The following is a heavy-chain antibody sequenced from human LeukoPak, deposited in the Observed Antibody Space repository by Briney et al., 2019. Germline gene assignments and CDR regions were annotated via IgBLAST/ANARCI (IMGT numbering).Heavy chain of an antibody. CDR3: FLWPSTYSSSGR. D-gene: IGHD6-6*01. J-gene: IGHJ4*02. V-gene: IGHV1-69*04. CDR2: IIPILGIA. CDR1: GGTFSSYA. Sequence: GASVKVSCKASGGTFSSYAISWLRQASGQGLEWMGRIIPILGIANYAQKFQGRVTITADKSTSTAYMELSSLRSEDTAVYYCFLWPSTYSSSGRWGQGTLVTVSS.